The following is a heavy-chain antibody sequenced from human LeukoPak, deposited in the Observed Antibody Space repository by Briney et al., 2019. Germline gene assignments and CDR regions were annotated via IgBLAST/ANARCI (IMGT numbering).Heavy chain of an antibody. Sequence: GGSLRLSCAASGFTVSSNYMSWVRQAPGKGLEWVSVMYSGGSTYYADSVKGRFTISRDNSKNTLYLQMNSLRAEDTAVYYCARGSNSGFDYYYYYGMDVWGQGTTVTVSS. CDR3: ARGSNSGFDYYYYYGMDV. D-gene: IGHD3-22*01. CDR2: MYSGGST. V-gene: IGHV3-66*01. CDR1: GFTVSSNY. J-gene: IGHJ6*02.